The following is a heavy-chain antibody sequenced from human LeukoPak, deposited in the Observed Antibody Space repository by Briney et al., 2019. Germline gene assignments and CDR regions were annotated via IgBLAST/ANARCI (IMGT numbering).Heavy chain of an antibody. Sequence: PGRSLRLSCAASGFTFSSYSMNWVRQAPGKGLEWVSSISSSSSYIYYADSVKGRFTISRDNAKNSLYLQMDSLRAEDTAVYYCARKGLLGYCTNGVCRDYYYYMDVWGKGIAVTVSS. V-gene: IGHV3-21*01. D-gene: IGHD2-8*01. CDR2: ISSSSSYI. CDR3: ARKGLLGYCTNGVCRDYYYYMDV. CDR1: GFTFSSYS. J-gene: IGHJ6*03.